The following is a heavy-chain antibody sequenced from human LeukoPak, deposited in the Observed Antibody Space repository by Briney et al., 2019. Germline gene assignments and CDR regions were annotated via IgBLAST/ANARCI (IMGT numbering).Heavy chain of an antibody. V-gene: IGHV3-7*01. Sequence: GGSLRLSCADSGFTFSSHWMSWVRQAPGRGLEWVANIKQDGSEKYYLDSVKGRFTISRDNAKSSLFLQMNSLRAEDTAVYYCARMSSGYFYYFDYWGQGTLVTVSS. J-gene: IGHJ4*02. CDR1: GFTFSSHW. CDR3: ARMSSGYFYYFDY. D-gene: IGHD3-22*01. CDR2: IKQDGSEK.